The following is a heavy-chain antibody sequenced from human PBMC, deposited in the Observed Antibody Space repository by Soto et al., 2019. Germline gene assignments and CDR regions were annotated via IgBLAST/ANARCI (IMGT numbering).Heavy chain of an antibody. J-gene: IGHJ4*02. CDR3: ARDPGHSNVILED. CDR1: GFTLSNYW. V-gene: IGHV3-74*03. CDR2: INSDGSST. D-gene: IGHD4-4*01. Sequence: GGSLRLSCTVSGFTLSNYWIHWVRQAPGKGLVWVSRINSDGSSTMYADSVKGRFTVSRDNVKNTIYLQMNSLRVEDTAVYYCARDPGHSNVILEDWGQGSPVTVSS.